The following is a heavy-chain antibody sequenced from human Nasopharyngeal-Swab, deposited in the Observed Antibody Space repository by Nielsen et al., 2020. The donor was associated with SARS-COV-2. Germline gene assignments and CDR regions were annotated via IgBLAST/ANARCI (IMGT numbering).Heavy chain of an antibody. D-gene: IGHD6-19*01. V-gene: IGHV4-34*01. J-gene: IGHJ6*03. Sequence: SETLSLTCAVYGGSFSGYYWSWIRQPPGKGLDWIGEINHSGSTNYNPSLKSRVTISVDTSKNQFSLKLSPVTAADTAVYYCARLPGIAVAGTVGNYYYYMDVWGKGTTVTVSS. CDR1: GGSFSGYY. CDR3: ARLPGIAVAGTVGNYYYYMDV. CDR2: INHSGST.